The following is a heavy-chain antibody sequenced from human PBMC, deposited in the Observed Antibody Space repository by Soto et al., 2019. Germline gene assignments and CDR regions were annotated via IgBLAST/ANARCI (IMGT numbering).Heavy chain of an antibody. D-gene: IGHD3-3*01. CDR1: GFTVSSIY. CDR2: IYSGGST. Sequence: GGSLRLSCAASGFTVSSIYMRWVRQAPGKGLEWVSVIYSGGSTYVEDSVKVRFASSRDNANNTLYLQMNSLRAEDSAVYYCSREWWDGGVINLCYGMDVWGQGTTVTVSS. CDR3: SREWWDGGVINLCYGMDV. J-gene: IGHJ6*02. V-gene: IGHV3-53*01.